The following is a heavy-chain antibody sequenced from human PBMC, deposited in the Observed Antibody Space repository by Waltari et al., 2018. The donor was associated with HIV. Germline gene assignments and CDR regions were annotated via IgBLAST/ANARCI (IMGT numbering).Heavy chain of an antibody. Sequence: EVQLLESGGGMVQPGGSLSPSCKASGFHLRTFAMGWVRQAPGEGPGGVSALSGSGSTSAYADYVKGRFTISRDFSNNTLFLQMNNLRAEDTAVYFCAKSMRDLRPSAFDVWGQGTMVAISS. J-gene: IGHJ3*01. CDR3: AKSMRDLRPSAFDV. CDR2: LSGSGSTS. CDR1: GFHLRTFA. V-gene: IGHV3-23*01. D-gene: IGHD2-8*01.